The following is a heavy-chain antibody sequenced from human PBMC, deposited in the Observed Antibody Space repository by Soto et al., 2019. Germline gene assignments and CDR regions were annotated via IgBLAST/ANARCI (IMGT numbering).Heavy chain of an antibody. D-gene: IGHD4-17*01. J-gene: IGHJ3*02. Sequence: EVQLVESGGGLVKPGGSLRLSCAASGFTFSNAWMSWVRQAPGKGLEWVGRIKSKTDGGTTDYAAPVKGRFTISRDDSKNTLYLQMNSLKTEDTAVYYCTTDHHRRPPTTVTTFGAFDIWGQGTMVTVSS. CDR2: IKSKTDGGTT. CDR1: GFTFSNAW. CDR3: TTDHHRRPPTTVTTFGAFDI. V-gene: IGHV3-15*01.